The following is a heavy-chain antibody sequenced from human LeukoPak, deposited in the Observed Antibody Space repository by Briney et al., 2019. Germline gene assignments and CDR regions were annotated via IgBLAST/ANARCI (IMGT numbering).Heavy chain of an antibody. J-gene: IGHJ4*02. CDR2: IRYDGSNK. CDR3: ATVTVVTFGGTATPTKLTEYFDY. CDR1: GFTFSSYG. D-gene: IGHD3-16*01. Sequence: GGSLRLSCAASGFTFSSYGMHWVRQAPGKGLEWVAFIRYDGSNKYYADSVKGRFTISRDNSKNTLYLQMNSLRAEDTAVYYCATVTVVTFGGTATPTKLTEYFDYWGQGTLVTVSS. V-gene: IGHV3-30*02.